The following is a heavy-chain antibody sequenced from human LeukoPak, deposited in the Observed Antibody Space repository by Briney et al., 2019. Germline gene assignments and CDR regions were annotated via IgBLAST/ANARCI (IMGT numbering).Heavy chain of an antibody. CDR3: AREYSSSWRSYYYYYMDV. CDR2: IYYSGST. Sequence: PSETLSLTCAVSGGSISSYYWSWIRQPPGKGLEWIGYIYYSGSTNYNPSLKSRVTISVDTSKNQFSLKLSSVTAADTAVYYCAREYSSSWRSYYYYYMDVWGKGTTVTVSS. CDR1: GGSISSYY. D-gene: IGHD6-6*01. V-gene: IGHV4-59*01. J-gene: IGHJ6*03.